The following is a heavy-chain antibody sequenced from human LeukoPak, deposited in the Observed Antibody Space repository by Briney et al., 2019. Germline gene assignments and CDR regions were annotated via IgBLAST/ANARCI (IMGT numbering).Heavy chain of an antibody. Sequence: SETLSLTCTVSGGSISSYYWRWIRQPPGKGLEWIGYIYYSGSTNYNPSLKSRVTISVDTSKNQFSLKLSSVTAADTAVYYCARTYSSGGSCYFFDYWGQGTLVTVSS. D-gene: IGHD2-15*01. J-gene: IGHJ4*02. CDR3: ARTYSSGGSCYFFDY. CDR1: GGSISSYY. CDR2: IYYSGST. V-gene: IGHV4-59*08.